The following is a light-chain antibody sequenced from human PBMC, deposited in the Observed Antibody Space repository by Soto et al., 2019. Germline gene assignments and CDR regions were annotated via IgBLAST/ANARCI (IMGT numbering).Light chain of an antibody. J-gene: IGKJ1*01. CDR3: QQSYSLPPTWT. Sequence: AIQMTQSPSSLSASVGDRVTITCRASQGIRNDLDWFQQKPGKAPKLLIYAASNLQSGVPARFSGSGSGTDFTLTISSLQPEDFATYYCQQSYSLPPTWTFGQGTKVEIK. CDR2: AAS. CDR1: QGIRND. V-gene: IGKV1-6*01.